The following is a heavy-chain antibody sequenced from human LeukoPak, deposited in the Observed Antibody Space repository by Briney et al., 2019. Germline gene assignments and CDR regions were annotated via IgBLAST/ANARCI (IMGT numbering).Heavy chain of an antibody. D-gene: IGHD4-11*01. CDR3: ARVVSKHGSVDAFDI. V-gene: IGHV1-2*02. Sequence: ASVKVSCKASGYTFTGYYMHWVRQAPGQGLEWMGWINPNSGGTNYAQKFQGRVTMTRDTSISTAYMELSRLRSDDTAVYYCARVVSKHGSVDAFDIWGQGTMVTVSS. J-gene: IGHJ3*02. CDR1: GYTFTGYY. CDR2: INPNSGGT.